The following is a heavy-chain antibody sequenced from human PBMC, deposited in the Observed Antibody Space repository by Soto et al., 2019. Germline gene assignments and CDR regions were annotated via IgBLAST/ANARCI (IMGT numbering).Heavy chain of an antibody. D-gene: IGHD3-10*01. V-gene: IGHV4-59*11. CDR1: GGTISSHY. Sequence: SETLTLTCTVSGGTISSHYWSWIRQTPGKGLEWIGYIYYSGSTNYNPSLKSRVTISVDTTTNQFSLKLSSVTAADTAVYYCVRGTSGQGRGVNYYYMDVWRKGTTVTVSS. CDR3: VRGTSGQGRGVNYYYMDV. J-gene: IGHJ6*03. CDR2: IYYSGST.